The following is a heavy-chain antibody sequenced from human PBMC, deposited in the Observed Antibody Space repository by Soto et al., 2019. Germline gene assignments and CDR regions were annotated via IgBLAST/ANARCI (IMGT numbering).Heavy chain of an antibody. CDR3: ARVWTAVTTSWFDP. V-gene: IGHV3-7*01. CDR1: GFTFSSFW. Sequence: VQLVESGGGLVQPGGSLRLSCAASGFTFSSFWMTWVRQAPGKGLEWVANIKQDGSEKYYVDSVKGRFTISRDNAKDSLYLQMYSLRAADTAVYYCARVWTAVTTSWFDPCGQGNLVTVSS. CDR2: IKQDGSEK. J-gene: IGHJ5*02. D-gene: IGHD4-17*01.